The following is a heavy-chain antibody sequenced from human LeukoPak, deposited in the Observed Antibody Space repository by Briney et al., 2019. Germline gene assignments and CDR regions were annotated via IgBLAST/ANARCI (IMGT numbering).Heavy chain of an antibody. V-gene: IGHV4-39*01. J-gene: IGHJ6*02. CDR1: GGSISSSSYY. CDR2: IYYSGST. CDR3: ARLFSSSWYLDGPYYGMDV. D-gene: IGHD6-13*01. Sequence: PSETLSLTCTVSGGSISSSSYYWGWIRQPPGKGLEWIGSIYYSGSTYYNPSLKSRVTISVDTSKNQFSLKLSSVTAADTAVYYCARLFSSSWYLDGPYYGMDVWGQGTTVTVSS.